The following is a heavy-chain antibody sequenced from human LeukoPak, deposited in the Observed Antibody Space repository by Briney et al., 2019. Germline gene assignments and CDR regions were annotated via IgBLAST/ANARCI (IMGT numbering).Heavy chain of an antibody. CDR3: ARRHHSSGYYYFDY. J-gene: IGHJ4*02. V-gene: IGHV4-39*01. CDR1: GGSISSSSYS. Sequence: SETLSLTCTVSGGSISSSSYSWGWIRQPPGKGLEWVGSIYYSGSTYYNPSLKSRVTISVDTSKNQFSLKLSSVTAADTAVYYCARRHHSSGYYYFDYWGQGTLVTVSS. D-gene: IGHD3-22*01. CDR2: IYYSGST.